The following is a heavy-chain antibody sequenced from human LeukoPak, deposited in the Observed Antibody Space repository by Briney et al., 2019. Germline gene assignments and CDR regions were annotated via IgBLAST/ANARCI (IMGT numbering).Heavy chain of an antibody. CDR2: IDEDGKTI. J-gene: IGHJ5*02. CDR1: GFTFDDYA. D-gene: IGHD3-3*01. Sequence: PGRSLRLSCAASGFTFDDYAMHWVRHAPGKGLVWVSRIDEDGKTIDYADSVKGRFTISRDNAKDTLYLQMSSLRDEDTAVYYCVSDLCGGDDQWGRGTLVTVSS. V-gene: IGHV3-74*01. CDR3: VSDLCGGDDQ.